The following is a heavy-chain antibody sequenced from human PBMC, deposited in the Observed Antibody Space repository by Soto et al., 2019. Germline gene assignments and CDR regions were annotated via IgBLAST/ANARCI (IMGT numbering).Heavy chain of an antibody. CDR3: VKVGVTGTAAPYYYYYGMDV. Sequence: GGSLRLSCSASGFTFSSYAMHWVRQAPGKGLEYVSAISSNGGSTYYADSVKGRFTISRDNSKNTLYLQMSSLRAEDTAVYYWVKVGVTGTAAPYYYYYGMDVWGQGTTVTGSS. D-gene: IGHD1-20*01. CDR1: GFTFSSYA. CDR2: ISSNGGST. V-gene: IGHV3-64D*06. J-gene: IGHJ6*02.